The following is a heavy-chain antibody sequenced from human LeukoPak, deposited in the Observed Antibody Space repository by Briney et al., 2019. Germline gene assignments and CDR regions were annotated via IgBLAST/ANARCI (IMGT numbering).Heavy chain of an antibody. J-gene: IGHJ4*02. CDR1: GFTFSDYY. V-gene: IGHV3-7*01. CDR3: AKVNVVVTTLDY. CDR2: IKQDGSEK. Sequence: GGSLRLSCAASGFTFSDYYMSWIRQAPGKGLEWVANIKQDGSEKYYVDSVKGRFTISRDNAKNSLYLQMISLRAEDTAVYYCAKVNVVVTTLDYWGQGILVTVSS. D-gene: IGHD2-21*02.